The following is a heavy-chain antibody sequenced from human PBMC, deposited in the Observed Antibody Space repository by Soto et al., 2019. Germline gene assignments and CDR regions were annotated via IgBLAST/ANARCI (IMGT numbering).Heavy chain of an antibody. CDR1: GGTFSSYA. CDR2: IIPIFGTA. V-gene: IGHV1-69*06. Sequence: QVQLVQSGAEVKKPGSSVKVSCKASGGTFSSYAISWVRQAPGQGLEWMGGIIPIFGTANYAQKFQGRVTITADKSTSTAYMELSSLRSEDTDVYYCARIGGSGYDYYYYGMDVWGQGTTVTVSS. CDR3: ARIGGSGYDYYYYGMDV. D-gene: IGHD5-12*01. J-gene: IGHJ6*02.